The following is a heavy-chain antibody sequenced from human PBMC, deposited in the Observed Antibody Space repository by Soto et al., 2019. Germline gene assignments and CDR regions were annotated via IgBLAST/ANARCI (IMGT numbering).Heavy chain of an antibody. D-gene: IGHD2-15*01. J-gene: IGHJ6*02. CDR1: GGSISSGGYY. CDR2: IYYSGST. CDR3: ARDSDIVVSPYYYGMDV. Sequence: PSETLSLTCTVSGGSISSGGYYWSWIRQHPGKGLEWIGYIYYSGSTYYNPSLKSRVTISVDTSKNQFSLKLSSVTAADTAVYYCARDSDIVVSPYYYGMDVWGQGTTVTVSS. V-gene: IGHV4-31*03.